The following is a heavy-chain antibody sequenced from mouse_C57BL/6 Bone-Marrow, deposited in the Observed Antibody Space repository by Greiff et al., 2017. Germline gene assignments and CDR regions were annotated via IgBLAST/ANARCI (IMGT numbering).Heavy chain of an antibody. J-gene: IGHJ3*01. D-gene: IGHD1-1*01. CDR1: GYTFTGYW. Sequence: VHLVESGAELMKPWASVKLSCKATGYTFTGYWIEWVKQRPGHGFEWIGEILPGSGSTNYNEKFKGKATFTADTSSNTAYMQLSSLTTEDSAIYYCVSYYYEAWFAYWGQGTLVTVSA. CDR3: VSYYYEAWFAY. CDR2: ILPGSGST. V-gene: IGHV1-9*01.